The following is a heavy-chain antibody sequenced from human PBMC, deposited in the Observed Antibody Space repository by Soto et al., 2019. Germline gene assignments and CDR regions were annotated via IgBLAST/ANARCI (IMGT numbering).Heavy chain of an antibody. CDR2: FDTEDGET. D-gene: IGHD6-13*01. Sequence: QVQLVQSGAEVKKPGASVKVSCKVSGYTLTELSMHWVRQAPGKGLEWMGGFDTEDGETIYSQKFKGRVTMTAETYTDTAYMELSSLRSEDTAVYYCATDKAEGGYWGQGTLVNVSS. J-gene: IGHJ4*02. CDR3: ATDKAEGGY. V-gene: IGHV1-24*01. CDR1: GYTLTELS.